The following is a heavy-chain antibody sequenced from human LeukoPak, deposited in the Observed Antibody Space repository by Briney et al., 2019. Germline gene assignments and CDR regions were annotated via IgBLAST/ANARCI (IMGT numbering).Heavy chain of an antibody. D-gene: IGHD2-2*01. J-gene: IGHJ3*02. CDR1: GYSITSGYY. Sequence: KPSETLSLTCTVSGYSITSGYYWGWIRQPPGKGLEWIGSIYHSGSTFYNPSLKSRVTISVDTSKNQFPLKLSSVTAADTAVYYCARGDEFCGSTSCFPDAFDIWGQGTMVTVSS. CDR3: ARGDEFCGSTSCFPDAFDI. V-gene: IGHV4-38-2*02. CDR2: IYHSGST.